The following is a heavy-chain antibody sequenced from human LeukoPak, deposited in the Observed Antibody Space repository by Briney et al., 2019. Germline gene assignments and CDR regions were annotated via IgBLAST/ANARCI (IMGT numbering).Heavy chain of an antibody. D-gene: IGHD3-3*01. V-gene: IGHV3-23*01. J-gene: IGHJ4*02. Sequence: GGSLRLSCAASGFTFSSYAMSWVRQAPGKGLEWVSAISGSGGSTYYADSVKGRFTISRDNSKNTLYLQMNSLRAEDTAVYYCAKAPMPHFGVVIAHPFDYWGQGTLVTVSS. CDR2: ISGSGGST. CDR3: AKAPMPHFGVVIAHPFDY. CDR1: GFTFSSYA.